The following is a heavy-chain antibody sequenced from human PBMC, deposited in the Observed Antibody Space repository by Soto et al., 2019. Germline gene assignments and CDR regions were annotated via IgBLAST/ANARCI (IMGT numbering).Heavy chain of an antibody. V-gene: IGHV1-24*01. D-gene: IGHD4-17*01. CDR1: GYTLTELS. J-gene: IGHJ4*02. CDR3: ATVHEGYRDYVFDY. Sequence: ASVKVSCKVSGYTLTELSMHWVRQAPGKGLEWMGGFDPEDGETIYAQKFQGRVTMTEDTSTDTAYMELSSLRSEDTAVYYCATVHEGYRDYVFDYWGQGTLVTVSS. CDR2: FDPEDGET.